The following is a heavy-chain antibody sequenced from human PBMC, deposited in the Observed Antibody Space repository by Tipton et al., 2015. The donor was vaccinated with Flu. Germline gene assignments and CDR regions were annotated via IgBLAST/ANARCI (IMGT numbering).Heavy chain of an antibody. CDR3: ATDAVRHQYRASWYYFDY. Sequence: SLRLSCAASGFTVSRNYMSWVRQAPGKGLEWVSVIYSDGDIYYADSVKGRFIISRDNSNNTLYLQMNSLRAEDTAVYYCATDAVRHQYRASWYYFDYWGQGTLVTVSS. V-gene: IGHV3-53*01. CDR2: IYSDGDI. J-gene: IGHJ4*02. CDR1: GFTVSRNY. D-gene: IGHD6-13*01.